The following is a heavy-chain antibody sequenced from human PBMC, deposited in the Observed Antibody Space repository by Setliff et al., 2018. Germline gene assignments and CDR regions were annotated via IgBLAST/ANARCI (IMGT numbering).Heavy chain of an antibody. V-gene: IGHV3-48*03. CDR1: GFTFSSYE. D-gene: IGHD4-17*01. CDR2: ISSSGSTI. Sequence: GGSLRLSCAASGFTFSSYEMNWVRQAPGKGLEWVSYISSSGSTIYYADSVKGRFTISRDNAKNSLYLQMNSLRAEDTAVYYCARNDYGDYYFDYWGQGTLVTVSS. CDR3: ARNDYGDYYFDY. J-gene: IGHJ4*02.